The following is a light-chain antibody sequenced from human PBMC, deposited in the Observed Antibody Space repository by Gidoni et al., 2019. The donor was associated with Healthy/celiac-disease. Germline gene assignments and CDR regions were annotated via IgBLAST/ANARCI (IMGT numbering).Light chain of an antibody. V-gene: IGKV3-20*01. CDR1: QSVSSSY. CDR2: GAS. CDR3: QQYGSSPYT. J-gene: IGKJ2*01. Sequence: EIVLTQPPGTLSLSPGERATLSCRASQSVSSSYLAWYQQKPGQAPRLLIYGASSRATGIPDRCSGSGSVTDFTLTISRLEAEDFALYYCQQYGSSPYTFGQGTKLEIK.